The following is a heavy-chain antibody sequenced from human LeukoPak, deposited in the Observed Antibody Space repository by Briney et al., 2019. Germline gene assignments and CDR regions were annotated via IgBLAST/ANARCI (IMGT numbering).Heavy chain of an antibody. J-gene: IGHJ4*02. CDR2: ISYDGGNR. D-gene: IGHD1-26*01. CDR1: GFSFNSYA. V-gene: IGHV3-30-3*01. Sequence: GGSLRLSCVASGFSFNSYAIHWVRQAPGKGLEWVAVISYDGGNRYYADSLKGRFTISRDNSKNTLYLQINSLRVEDTAVYYCARSRDSGSYHTLDYWGQGTLVTVSS. CDR3: ARSRDSGSYHTLDY.